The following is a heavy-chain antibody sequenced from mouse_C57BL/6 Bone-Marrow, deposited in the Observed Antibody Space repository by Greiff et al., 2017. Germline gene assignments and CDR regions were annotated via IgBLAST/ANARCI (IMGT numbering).Heavy chain of an antibody. CDR3: ARSYFDD. V-gene: IGHV1-19*01. CDR1: GYTFTDHY. J-gene: IGHJ2*01. Sequence: VQLKESGPVLVKPGASVKMSCKASGYTFTDHYMNWVKQSHGKSLEWIGVINPYNGGTSYNQKFKGKATLTVDKSSSTAYMELNSLTSEDSAVYYCARSYFDDWGQGTTLTVSS. CDR2: INPYNGGT.